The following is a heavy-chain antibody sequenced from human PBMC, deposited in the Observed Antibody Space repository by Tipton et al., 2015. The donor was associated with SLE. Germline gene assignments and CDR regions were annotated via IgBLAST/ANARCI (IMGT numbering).Heavy chain of an antibody. J-gene: IGHJ4*02. CDR3: AREVTPYYFDY. CDR1: GFTFSSYG. CDR2: IWYDGSNK. D-gene: IGHD4-23*01. Sequence: RSLRLSCAASGFTFSSYGMHWVRQAPGKGLEWVAVIWYDGSNKYYAVSVKGRFTISRDNSKNTLYLQMNSLRAEDTAVYYCAREVTPYYFDYWGQGTLVTVSS. V-gene: IGHV3-33*01.